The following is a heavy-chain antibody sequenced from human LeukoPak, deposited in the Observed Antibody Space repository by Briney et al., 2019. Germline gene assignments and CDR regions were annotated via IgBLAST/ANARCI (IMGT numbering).Heavy chain of an antibody. CDR3: ERDSRHQLVRGYGMDV. CDR2: IDYGRIT. D-gene: IGHD6-13*01. CDR1: GGSISSGGYY. Sequence: SQTLSLTCTVSGGSISSGGYYRSWLRQPPGKGLEWIVDIDYGRITYYNPSPKSRVTISVDTSKNQFSLQLSSVTAADTDVYYCERDSRHQLVRGYGMDVWGQGTTVSVSS. J-gene: IGHJ6*02. V-gene: IGHV4-31*03.